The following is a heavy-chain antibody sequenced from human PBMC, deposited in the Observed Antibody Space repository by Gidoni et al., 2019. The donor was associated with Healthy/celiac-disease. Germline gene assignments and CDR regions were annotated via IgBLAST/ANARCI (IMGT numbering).Heavy chain of an antibody. J-gene: IGHJ3*02. CDR1: GGSISSSSYY. Sequence: QLQLQESGPGLVKPSETLSLTCTVSGGSISSSSYYWGWIRQPPGKGLEWIGSIYYSGSTYYNPSLKSRVTISVDTSKNQFSLKLSSVTAADTAVYYCARHARPIHVAGKFGAFDIWGQGTMVTVSS. CDR2: IYYSGST. D-gene: IGHD6-19*01. V-gene: IGHV4-39*01. CDR3: ARHARPIHVAGKFGAFDI.